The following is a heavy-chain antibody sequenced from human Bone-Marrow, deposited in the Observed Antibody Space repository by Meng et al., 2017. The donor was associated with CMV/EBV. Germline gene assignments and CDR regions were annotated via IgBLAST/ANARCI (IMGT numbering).Heavy chain of an antibody. CDR3: ARISSSSRPNFEY. D-gene: IGHD6-6*01. J-gene: IGHJ4*02. CDR1: GGSISSSSYY. Sequence: SETLSLTCTVSGGSISSSSYYWGWIRQPPGKGLEWIGSIYYSGSTYYNPSLRSRVTMSLDTSKNQFSLELSSVTAADTALYYCARISSSSRPNFEYWGQRTLVTVSS. CDR2: IYYSGST. V-gene: IGHV4-39*07.